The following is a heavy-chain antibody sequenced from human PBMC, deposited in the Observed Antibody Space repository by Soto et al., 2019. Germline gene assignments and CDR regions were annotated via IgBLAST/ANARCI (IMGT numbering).Heavy chain of an antibody. J-gene: IGHJ4*02. V-gene: IGHV4-34*01. CDR2: INHSGST. CDR3: ARGKTYCNGGSCYEHFDF. Sequence: SETLSLTCAVYGESFSGYSWNWIRQPPGKGLEWIGKINHSGSTTYNPSLGKSRVTISVGTSKNQFSLKLSSVTAADTAVYYCARGKTYCNGGSCYEHFDFWGQGTLVTVYS. D-gene: IGHD2-15*01. CDR1: GESFSGYS.